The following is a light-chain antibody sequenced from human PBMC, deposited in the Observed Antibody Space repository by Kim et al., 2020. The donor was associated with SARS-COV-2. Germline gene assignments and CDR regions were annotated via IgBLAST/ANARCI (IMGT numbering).Light chain of an antibody. Sequence: AIQMTQSPSSLSASTGDRVTITCRASQAIRNELGWYQQKPGKAPKVLIYAASTLQSGVLSRFSGSGSGTDFTLTISSLQPEDFATYYCLQDSRYPRTFGQGTKVDIK. CDR2: AAS. CDR3: LQDSRYPRT. J-gene: IGKJ1*01. V-gene: IGKV1-6*01. CDR1: QAIRNE.